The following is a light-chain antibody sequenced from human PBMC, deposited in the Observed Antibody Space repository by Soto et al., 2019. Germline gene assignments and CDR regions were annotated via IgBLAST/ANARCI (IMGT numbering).Light chain of an antibody. CDR1: SSDVGGYNH. CDR3: CSYTSLSTVV. Sequence: QSVLTQPASVSGSPGQSITISCTGTSSDVGGYNHVSWYQHSPGKAPKLILFAVSDRPSGVSHRFSGSKSGNTASLTISGLQDEDEAYYYCCSYTSLSTVVFGGGTKLTVL. J-gene: IGLJ2*01. V-gene: IGLV2-14*01. CDR2: AVS.